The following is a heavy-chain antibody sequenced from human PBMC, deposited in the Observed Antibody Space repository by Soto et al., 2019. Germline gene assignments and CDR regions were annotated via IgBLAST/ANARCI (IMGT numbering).Heavy chain of an antibody. CDR1: DFTFSTYS. D-gene: IGHD3-3*01. J-gene: IGHJ6*02. V-gene: IGHV3-21*01. Sequence: LRLSCVASDFTFSTYSMNWVRQAPGKGLEWVAYISATSNHIYYADSLKGRFTISRDNAKSSLYLHMNSLRAEDTAVYFCARDSITIFGGGVDVWGQGTTVTSP. CDR3: ARDSITIFGGGVDV. CDR2: ISATSNHI.